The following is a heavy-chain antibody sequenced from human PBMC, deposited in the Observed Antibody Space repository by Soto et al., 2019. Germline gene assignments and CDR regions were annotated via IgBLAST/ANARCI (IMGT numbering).Heavy chain of an antibody. CDR2: IYYSGST. CDR3: ARDHPGTVGYFDY. V-gene: IGHV4-59*01. D-gene: IGHD1-1*01. Sequence: PSETLSLTCTVSGGSISSYYWSWIRQPPGKGLEWIGYIYYSGSTNYNPSLKSRVTISVDTSKNQFSLKLSSVTAADTAVYYCARDHPGTVGYFDYWGQGTLVTVSS. CDR1: GGSISSYY. J-gene: IGHJ4*02.